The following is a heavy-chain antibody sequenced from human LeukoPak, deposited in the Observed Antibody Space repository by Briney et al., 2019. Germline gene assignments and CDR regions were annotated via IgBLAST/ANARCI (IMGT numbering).Heavy chain of an antibody. CDR3: ARDFADWNYIFDY. CDR2: INPNSGGT. J-gene: IGHJ4*02. V-gene: IGHV1-2*02. Sequence: GASVKASCKASGYTFTGYYMHWVRQAPGQGLEWMGWINPNSGGTNYAQKFQGRVTMTRDTSISTTYMELSRLRSDDTAVYYCARDFADWNYIFDYWGQGTLVTVSS. CDR1: GYTFTGYY. D-gene: IGHD1-7*01.